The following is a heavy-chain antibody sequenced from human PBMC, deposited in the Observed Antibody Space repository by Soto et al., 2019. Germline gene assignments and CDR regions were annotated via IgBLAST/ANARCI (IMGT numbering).Heavy chain of an antibody. CDR3: ARGPSEKYSGSYFYYYYGMDV. D-gene: IGHD1-26*01. V-gene: IGHV3-30-3*01. CDR2: ISYDGSNK. CDR1: GFTFSRYA. J-gene: IGHJ6*02. Sequence: GGSLRLSCAASGFTFSRYAMHWVRQAPGKGLEWVALISYDGSNKYYADSVKGRFTISRGNAKNSLYLQMNSLRAEDTAVYYCARGPSEKYSGSYFYYYYGMDVWGQGTTVTVSS.